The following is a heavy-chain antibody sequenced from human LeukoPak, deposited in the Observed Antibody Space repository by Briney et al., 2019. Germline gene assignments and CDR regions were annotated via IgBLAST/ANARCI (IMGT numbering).Heavy chain of an antibody. CDR1: GGSISSDY. CDR3: ATAGWHFDY. V-gene: IGHV4-59*08. D-gene: IGHD6-25*01. J-gene: IGHJ4*02. CDR2: IYYNGNT. Sequence: SETLSLTCTVSGGSISSDYWSWVRQPPGKGLEWIGYIYYNGNTNYDPSLKSRVTISVDMSRNQFSLKLSSVTAADTAVYYCATAGWHFDYWGQGTLVTVSS.